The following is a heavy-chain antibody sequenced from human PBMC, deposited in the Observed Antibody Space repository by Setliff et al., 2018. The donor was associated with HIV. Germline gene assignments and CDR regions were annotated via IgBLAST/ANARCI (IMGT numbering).Heavy chain of an antibody. CDR3: ARESSGWSPPYYGMDV. V-gene: IGHV1-2*02. CDR2: INPNSGGT. D-gene: IGHD6-19*01. Sequence: ASVKVSCKASGYTFTGYYIHWVRQAPGQGLEWMGWINPNSGGTNYAQNVQGRVTMTRVTSISTAYMEMSRLRSDDTAMYYCARESSGWSPPYYGMDVWGQGTTVTVSS. J-gene: IGHJ6*02. CDR1: GYTFTGYY.